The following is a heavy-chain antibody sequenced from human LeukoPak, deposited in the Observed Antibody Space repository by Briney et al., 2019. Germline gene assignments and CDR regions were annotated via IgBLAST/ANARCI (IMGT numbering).Heavy chain of an antibody. CDR2: INPSGGST. CDR1: GYTFTSYY. D-gene: IGHD6-19*01. Sequence: ASVKVSCKASGYTFTSYYMHWVRQAPGQGLEWMGIINPSGGSTSYAQRFQGRVTMTRDMSTSTVYMELSSLRSEDTAVYYCAIIAVAGKFDYWGQGTLVTVSS. V-gene: IGHV1-46*01. CDR3: AIIAVAGKFDY. J-gene: IGHJ4*02.